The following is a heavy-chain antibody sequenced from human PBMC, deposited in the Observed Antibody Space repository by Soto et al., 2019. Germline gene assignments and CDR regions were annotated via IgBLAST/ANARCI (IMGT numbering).Heavy chain of an antibody. Sequence: SETLSLTCTGSGGSISSSSYYWGWIRQPPGKGLEWIGSIYYSGSTYYNPSLKSRVTISVDTSKNQFSLKLSSVTAADTAVYYCARGPMTTVTSDAFDIWGQGTMVTVSS. D-gene: IGHD4-17*01. CDR2: IYYSGST. V-gene: IGHV4-39*07. CDR3: ARGPMTTVTSDAFDI. J-gene: IGHJ3*02. CDR1: GGSISSSSYY.